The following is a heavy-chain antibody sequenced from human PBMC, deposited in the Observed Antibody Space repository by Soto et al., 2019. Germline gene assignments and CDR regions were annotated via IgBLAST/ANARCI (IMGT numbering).Heavy chain of an antibody. CDR2: IYYSGST. CDR3: ARAPWELLGTYDY. Sequence: QVQLQESGPGLVKPSETLSLTCTVSGGSISSYYWSWIRQPPGKGLEWIGYIYYSGSTNYNPSLKSRVSISVDTSRNQFSLKLSTVTAADTAVYYCARAPWELLGTYDYWGLGTLVTVAS. CDR1: GGSISSYY. V-gene: IGHV4-59*01. D-gene: IGHD1-26*01. J-gene: IGHJ4*02.